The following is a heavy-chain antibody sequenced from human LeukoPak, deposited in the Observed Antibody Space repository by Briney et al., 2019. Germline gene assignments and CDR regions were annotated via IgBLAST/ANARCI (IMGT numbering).Heavy chain of an antibody. CDR1: GFTFSSYG. Sequence: GRSLRLSCAASGFTFSSYGMHWVRQAPGKGLEWVAVISYDGSNKYYADSVKGRFTISRDNSKNTLYLQMNSLRAEDTAVYYCANSLWDYWGQGTLVTVSS. CDR3: ANSLWDY. V-gene: IGHV3-30*18. D-gene: IGHD3-16*01. J-gene: IGHJ4*02. CDR2: ISYDGSNK.